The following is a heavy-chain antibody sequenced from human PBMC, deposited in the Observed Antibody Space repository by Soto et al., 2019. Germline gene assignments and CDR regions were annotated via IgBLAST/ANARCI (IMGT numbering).Heavy chain of an antibody. J-gene: IGHJ4*02. CDR2: IYYSGST. V-gene: IGHV4-30-4*01. CDR3: ARVSYYYDSSGYSHF. D-gene: IGHD3-22*01. Sequence: QVQLQESGPGLVKPSQTLSLTCTVSGGSISSGDYYWSWIRQPPGKGLEWIGYIYYSGSTYYNPSLRSGVTITVDTSKKQFFLKLSSVTAADTAVYYCARVSYYYDSSGYSHFWGQGTLVTVSS. CDR1: GGSISSGDYY.